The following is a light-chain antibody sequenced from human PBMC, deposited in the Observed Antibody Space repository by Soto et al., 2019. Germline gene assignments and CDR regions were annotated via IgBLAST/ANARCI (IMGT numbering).Light chain of an antibody. V-gene: IGKV3D-20*02. Sequence: EIVLTQSPGTLSLSPGERATLSCRASQSVSNNYLAWYQQKPGQAPRLLIYDASKRATGIPARFSASGSGTDFTLTISSLEPEDSAVYYCQQWSKGPSLTFGGGPRWIS. CDR3: QQWSKGPSLT. CDR2: DAS. J-gene: IGKJ4*01. CDR1: QSVSNNY.